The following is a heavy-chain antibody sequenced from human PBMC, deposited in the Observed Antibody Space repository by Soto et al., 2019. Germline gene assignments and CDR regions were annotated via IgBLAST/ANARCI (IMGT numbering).Heavy chain of an antibody. CDR3: ARDRVGATTRGILEFFDY. V-gene: IGHV1-18*01. Sequence: QVQLVQSGAEVKKPGASVKVSCKASGYTFTSYGISWVRQAPGQGLEWMGWFSAYNGNTNSAQKPQGRDTMTTDTSTSTAYMELRSLRSDETAVYYCARDRVGATTRGILEFFDYWGQGTLVTVSS. D-gene: IGHD1-26*01. CDR2: FSAYNGNT. CDR1: GYTFTSYG. J-gene: IGHJ4*02.